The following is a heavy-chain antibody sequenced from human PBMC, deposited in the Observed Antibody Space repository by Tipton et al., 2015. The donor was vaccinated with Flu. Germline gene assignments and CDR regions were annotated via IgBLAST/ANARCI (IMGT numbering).Heavy chain of an antibody. CDR1: GYSITTGSYF. CDR3: ARGYDFYNGWYYFDY. J-gene: IGHJ4*02. CDR2: IHSRGTT. Sequence: TLSLTCTVSGYSITTGSYFWTWIPPPAGEEPEWIGRIHSRGTTKYHPSLNSRVTISMDTSKKQFSLQLTSVTAADTSVYYCARGYDFYNGWYYFDYWGQGVLVTVSS. V-gene: IGHV4-61*02. D-gene: IGHD5-12*01.